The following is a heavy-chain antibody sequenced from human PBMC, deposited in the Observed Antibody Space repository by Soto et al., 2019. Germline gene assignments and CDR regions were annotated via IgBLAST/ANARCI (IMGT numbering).Heavy chain of an antibody. Sequence: WSLRLSCAASGFTFSSYGMHWVRQAPGKGLEWVAVIWYDGSNKYYADSVKGRFTISRDNSKNTLYLQMNSLRAEDTAVYYCARAPGHCSSTSCYGIFDYWGQGTLVTVSS. J-gene: IGHJ4*02. D-gene: IGHD2-2*01. CDR2: IWYDGSNK. V-gene: IGHV3-33*01. CDR3: ARAPGHCSSTSCYGIFDY. CDR1: GFTFSSYG.